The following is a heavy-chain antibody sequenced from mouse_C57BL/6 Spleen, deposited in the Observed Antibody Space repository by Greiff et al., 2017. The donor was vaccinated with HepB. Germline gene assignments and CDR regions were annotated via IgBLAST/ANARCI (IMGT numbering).Heavy chain of an antibody. CDR3: ARGTTVVAPFAY. D-gene: IGHD1-1*01. CDR1: GYTFTSYW. V-gene: IGHV1-53*01. CDR2: INPSNGGT. J-gene: IGHJ3*01. Sequence: VQLQQPGTELVKPGASVKLSCKASGYTFTSYWVHWVKQRPGQGLEWIGNINPSNGGTNYNEKFKSKATLTVDKSSSTAYMQLSSLTSEDSAVYYCARGTTVVAPFAYWGQGTLVTVSA.